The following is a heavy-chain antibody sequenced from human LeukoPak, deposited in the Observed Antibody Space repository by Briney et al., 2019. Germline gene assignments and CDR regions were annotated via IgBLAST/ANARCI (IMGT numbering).Heavy chain of an antibody. V-gene: IGHV4-4*07. CDR1: GGSITSYY. CDR2: IYSSGTT. J-gene: IGHJ4*02. Sequence: SETLSLTCTVSGGSITSYYWSWIRQPAGKGLEWIGRIYSSGTTNYNPSLKSRVTMSLDTSKNQFSLNLSSVTAADTAVYYCARDCYYDSTGYEGPFDYWGQGTLVTVS. D-gene: IGHD3-22*01. CDR3: ARDCYYDSTGYEGPFDY.